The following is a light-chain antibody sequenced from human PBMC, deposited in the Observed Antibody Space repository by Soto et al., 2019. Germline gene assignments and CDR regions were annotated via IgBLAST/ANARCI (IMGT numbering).Light chain of an antibody. V-gene: IGKV1-39*01. Sequence: DIQMTQFPSSLSASVGDRVTITCRSSQRINTYLNWYQQKLGKAPKLLIYAASSLQSGVPSTFSGRGSGTDFTRTISSLQREDVATYYGQQSFTTPRTFGQGTKLEIK. CDR2: AAS. J-gene: IGKJ2*01. CDR1: QRINTY. CDR3: QQSFTTPRT.